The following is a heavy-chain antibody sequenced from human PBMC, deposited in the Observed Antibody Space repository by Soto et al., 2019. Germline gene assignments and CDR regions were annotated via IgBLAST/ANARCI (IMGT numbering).Heavy chain of an antibody. V-gene: IGHV3-33*01. D-gene: IGHD4-17*01. Sequence: QVQLVDSGGGVVQPGRSLRLSCAASGFIFRDYGMHWVRQPPGKGLEWVATIKYDGSQQYYADSVKGRFTISRDNSKNTPFLQMNSLTTDDTAVYYCARDASGQLLRSYFDSWGQGTLVTVSS. CDR3: ARDASGQLLRSYFDS. J-gene: IGHJ4*02. CDR1: GFIFRDYG. CDR2: IKYDGSQQ.